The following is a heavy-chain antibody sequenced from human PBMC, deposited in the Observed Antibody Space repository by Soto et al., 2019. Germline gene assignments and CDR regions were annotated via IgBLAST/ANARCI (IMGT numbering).Heavy chain of an antibody. CDR2: IYSGGST. J-gene: IGHJ3*02. D-gene: IGHD3-10*01. Sequence: EVQLVESGGGLVQPGGSLRLSCAASGFTVSSNYMSWGRQAPGNGLEWVSVIYSGGSTYYADSVKGRFTISRDNSKNTPYLQMNSLRAEDTAVYYCERAPTTYYYGSGSRHADAFDIWGQGTMVTVSS. CDR1: GFTVSSNY. V-gene: IGHV3-66*01. CDR3: ERAPTTYYYGSGSRHADAFDI.